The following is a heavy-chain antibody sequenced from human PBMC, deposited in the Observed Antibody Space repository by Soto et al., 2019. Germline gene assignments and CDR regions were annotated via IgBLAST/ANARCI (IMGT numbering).Heavy chain of an antibody. V-gene: IGHV3-7*03. Sequence: GGSLRLSCAASGFTFSSYWMSWVRQAPGKGLEWVANIKYDGSEKYYVDSVEGRFTISRDNVKNSLSLQMNSLRADDTAVYHCARDGTSRPLGYWGQGTLVTSPQ. J-gene: IGHJ4*02. CDR1: GFTFSSYW. CDR3: ARDGTSRPLGY. D-gene: IGHD3-16*01. CDR2: IKYDGSEK.